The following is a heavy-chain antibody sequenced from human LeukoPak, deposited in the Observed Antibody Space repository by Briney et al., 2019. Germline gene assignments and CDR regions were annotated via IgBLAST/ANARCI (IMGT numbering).Heavy chain of an antibody. CDR1: GYTFTSYG. J-gene: IGHJ4*02. D-gene: IGHD2-15*01. V-gene: IGHV1-18*01. CDR3: ARRLYCSGGSCYSDY. CDR2: ISTYNGNT. Sequence: ASVKVSCKASGYTFTSYGISWVRQAPGQGLEWLGWISTYNGNTNYAQKFQGRVTLTTDTSTDTAYMELRGLRSDDTAVYYCARRLYCSGGSCYSDYWGQGTLVTVSS.